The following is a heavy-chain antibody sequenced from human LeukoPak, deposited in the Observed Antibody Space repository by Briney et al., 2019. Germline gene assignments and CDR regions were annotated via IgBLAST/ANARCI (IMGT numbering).Heavy chain of an antibody. CDR1: GFTFSNFA. J-gene: IGHJ5*01. D-gene: IGHD6-19*01. Sequence: PGGSLRLSCAASGFTFSNFAMSWVRQAPGKGLEWVSAMSSVTYYADSVKGRFTISRDDSKSTLFLQMNSLRAEDTAVYYCAREGGRQWLVSGTLDSWGQGTLVTVSS. CDR3: AREGGRQWLVSGTLDS. V-gene: IGHV3-23*01. CDR2: MSSVT.